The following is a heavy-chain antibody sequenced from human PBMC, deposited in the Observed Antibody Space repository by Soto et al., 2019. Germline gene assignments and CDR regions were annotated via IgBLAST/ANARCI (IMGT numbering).Heavy chain of an antibody. CDR3: AREDYYYGSGSYYNPFDY. CDR2: IYTSGST. CDR1: GSSISSYY. J-gene: IGHJ4*02. V-gene: IGHV4-4*07. Sequence: QVQLQESGPGLVKPSETLSLTCTVSGSSISSYYWSWIRQPAGKGLEWIGRIYTSGSTNYNPSLKSRVTTSVDTSKTQCSLKLSSVTAADTAVYYCAREDYYYGSGSYYNPFDYWGQGTLVTVSS. D-gene: IGHD3-10*01.